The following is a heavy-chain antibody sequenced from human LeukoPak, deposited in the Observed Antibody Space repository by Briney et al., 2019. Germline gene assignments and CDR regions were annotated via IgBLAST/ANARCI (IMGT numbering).Heavy chain of an antibody. J-gene: IGHJ3*02. V-gene: IGHV4-59*08. D-gene: IGHD1-1*01. CDR3: AGHPPGNDDAFDI. CDR2: IYYTGST. CDR1: GGSISRYY. Sequence: SETLSLTCTVSGGSISRYYWSWIRLPPGKRLEWIGYIYYTGSTNYNPSLKSRVTMSVDTSKNQFSLKLSSVTAADTAVYYCAGHPPGNDDAFDIRGQGTMVTVSS.